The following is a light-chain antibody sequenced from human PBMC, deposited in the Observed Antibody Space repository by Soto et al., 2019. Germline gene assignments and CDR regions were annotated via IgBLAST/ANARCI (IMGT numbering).Light chain of an antibody. J-gene: IGKJ2*01. CDR1: QGVSSSY. V-gene: IGKV3-20*01. CDR3: RQYGSSPMYT. Sequence: EIVLTQSPGTLSLSPGERATLSCRASQGVSSSYLAWYQQKPGQAPRLLIYGASGRATGIPARFSGSGSGTEFTLTISRLEPEDFVVYYCRQYGSSPMYTFGQGTKLEIK. CDR2: GAS.